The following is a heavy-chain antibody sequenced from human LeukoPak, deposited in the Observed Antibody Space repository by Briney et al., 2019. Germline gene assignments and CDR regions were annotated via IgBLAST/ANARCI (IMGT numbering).Heavy chain of an antibody. V-gene: IGHV3-23*01. J-gene: IGHJ4*02. CDR3: WKFGFWGRGGYDFNL. D-gene: IGHD5-12*01. CDR2: VVSSGDTT. Sequence: PGGSLRLSCAASGFTFNNYAMSWVRQVPGEGLEWVSSVVSSGDTTLYADSVKGRLTISRDNSKNTLYLQMNSLRAEDTAIYYWWKFGFWGRGGYDFNLRGQGTLVTVSS. CDR1: GFTFNNYA.